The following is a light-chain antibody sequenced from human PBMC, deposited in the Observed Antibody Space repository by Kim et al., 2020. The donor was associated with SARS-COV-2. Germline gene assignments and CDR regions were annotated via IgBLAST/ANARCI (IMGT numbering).Light chain of an antibody. CDR3: QQYGSSPLT. J-gene: IGKJ4*01. CDR2: GAS. CDR1: QSVTSNY. V-gene: IGKV3-20*01. Sequence: SAGERATLSCRASQSVTSNYLAWYQQKPGQAPRLLIYGASSRAAGIPDRFSGSGSGTDFTLTISRLEPEDFAVYYCQQYGSSPLTFGGGTKVEIK.